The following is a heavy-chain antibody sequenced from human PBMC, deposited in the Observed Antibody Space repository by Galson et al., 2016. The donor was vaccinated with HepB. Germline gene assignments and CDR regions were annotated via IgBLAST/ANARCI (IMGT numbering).Heavy chain of an antibody. V-gene: IGHV3-23*01. J-gene: IGHJ4*02. CDR2: ITRSGDAT. CDR1: GFSFSNSG. Sequence: SLRLSCAASGFSFSNSGMSWVRRAPGRGLEWVSGITRSGDATHHADFVKGRFTISRDNSKNTLYLYMNNLTAGDTAIYYCGKHGGFDYWGQGALVTVSS. D-gene: IGHD3-16*01. CDR3: GKHGGFDY.